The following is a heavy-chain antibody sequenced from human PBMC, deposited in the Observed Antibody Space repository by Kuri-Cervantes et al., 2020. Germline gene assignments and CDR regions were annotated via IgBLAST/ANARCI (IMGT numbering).Heavy chain of an antibody. V-gene: IGHV1-69*13. CDR3: AREGIVGATSSFYYYYGMDV. J-gene: IGHJ6*02. CDR2: IIPIFGTA. Sequence: SVKVSCKASGYTFTSYDINWVRQAPGQGLEWMGGIIPIFGTANYAQKFQGRVTITADESTSTAYMELSSLRSEDTAVYYCAREGIVGATSSFYYYYGMDVWGQGTTVTVSS. CDR1: GYTFTSYD. D-gene: IGHD1-26*01.